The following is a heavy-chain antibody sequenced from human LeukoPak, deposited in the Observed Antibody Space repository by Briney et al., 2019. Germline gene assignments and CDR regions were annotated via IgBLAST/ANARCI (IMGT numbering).Heavy chain of an antibody. CDR2: ISGTAAST. CDR1: GFTFSSYA. V-gene: IGHV3-23*01. J-gene: IGHJ6*02. D-gene: IGHD3-10*01. CDR3: AKDHTPFGSGSYSTRYYGMDV. Sequence: GGSLRLSCAASGFTFSSYAMTWVRQAPGKGLEWVSIISGTAASTDYADSVKGRFAISRDNSKTTLYLQMNSLRAEDTAVYFCAKDHTPFGSGSYSTRYYGMDVWGQGTTVIVSS.